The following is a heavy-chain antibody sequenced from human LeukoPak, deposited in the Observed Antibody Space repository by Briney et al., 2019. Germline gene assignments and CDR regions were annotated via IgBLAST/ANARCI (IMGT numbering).Heavy chain of an antibody. Sequence: PGGSLRLSCAASGFTFSTYNMNWVRQAPGKGLEWVSSITSSSSYIYYADSVKGRFTISRDNSKNTVSLQMSSLRAEDTALYYCAKGSGNGYGSGPFDYRGQGTLVTVSS. CDR1: GFTFSTYN. CDR2: ITSSSSYI. CDR3: AKGSGNGYGSGPFDY. D-gene: IGHD3-10*01. J-gene: IGHJ4*02. V-gene: IGHV3-21*04.